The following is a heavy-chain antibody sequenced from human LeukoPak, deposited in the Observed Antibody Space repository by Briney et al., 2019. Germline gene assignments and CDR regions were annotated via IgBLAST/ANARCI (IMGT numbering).Heavy chain of an antibody. J-gene: IGHJ3*02. CDR1: GASIRSGDYY. V-gene: IGHV4-30-4*01. CDR2: IYDSGST. CDR3: ARDCSGGSCYGAFDI. Sequence: PSQPLSLTCPVSGASIRSGDYYWSWIRQPPGQGLAWIGYIYDSGSTYYNPSLKSRITISVDTSENRFSLKLSSVTATDTAVYYCARDCSGGSCYGAFDIWGQGTMVTVSS. D-gene: IGHD2-15*01.